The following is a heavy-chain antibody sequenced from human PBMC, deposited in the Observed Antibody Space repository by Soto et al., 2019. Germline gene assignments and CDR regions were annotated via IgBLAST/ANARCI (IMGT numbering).Heavy chain of an antibody. CDR3: ARFYDFWSGYYTFGY. Sequence: SVKVSCKASGGTFSSYTISWVRQAPGQGLEWMGRIIPILGIANYAQKFQGRVTITADKSTSTAYMELSSLRSEDTAVYYCARFYDFWSGYYTFGYWGQGTLVTVSS. V-gene: IGHV1-69*02. CDR1: GGTFSSYT. D-gene: IGHD3-3*01. CDR2: IIPILGIA. J-gene: IGHJ4*02.